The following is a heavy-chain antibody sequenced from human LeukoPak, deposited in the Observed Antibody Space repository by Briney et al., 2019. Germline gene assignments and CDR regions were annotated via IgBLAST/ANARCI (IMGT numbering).Heavy chain of an antibody. Sequence: PGRSLRLSCAASGFTFDDYAMHWVRQAPGKGLEWVAFIQYDGRNKYYAASVNGRFTISRDNSKDTLYLQMNSLRAEDTAVYYCAKVLLWFGEFSHFDYWGQGTLVTVSS. CDR3: AKVLLWFGEFSHFDY. D-gene: IGHD3-10*01. V-gene: IGHV3-30*18. CDR2: IQYDGRNK. J-gene: IGHJ4*02. CDR1: GFTFDDYA.